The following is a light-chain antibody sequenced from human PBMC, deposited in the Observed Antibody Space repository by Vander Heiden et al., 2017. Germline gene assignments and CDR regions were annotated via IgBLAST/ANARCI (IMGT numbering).Light chain of an antibody. V-gene: IGKV3-20*01. CDR1: RVVSSDH. J-gene: IGKJ1*01. CDR3: QLIDNSVWT. CDR2: RTS. Sequence: EIVLTQSPDTLSLSPGARATLSCRASRVVSSDHLAWYQQRPGQTPRLLIYRTSRRATGTPDRFSGSGSGTDFALTISKLEPEDFALYYCQLIDNSVWTFGQGTKVAI.